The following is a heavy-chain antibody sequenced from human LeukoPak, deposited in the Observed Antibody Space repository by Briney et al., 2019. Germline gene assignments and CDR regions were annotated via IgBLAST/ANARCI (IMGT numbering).Heavy chain of an antibody. V-gene: IGHV3-7*01. Sequence: GGSLRLSCAVSGFTFSSYWTSWVRQAPGKGLEWVANIKQDGSQKYYVDSVKGRFTISRDNAKNSLYLQMNSLRAEDTAVYYCARDCSSTSCYWTFDYWGQGTLVAVSS. CDR3: ARDCSSTSCYWTFDY. D-gene: IGHD2-2*01. CDR1: GFTFSSYW. J-gene: IGHJ4*02. CDR2: IKQDGSQK.